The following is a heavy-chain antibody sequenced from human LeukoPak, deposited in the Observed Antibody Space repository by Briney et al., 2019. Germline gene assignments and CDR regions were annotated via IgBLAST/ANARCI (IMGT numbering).Heavy chain of an antibody. J-gene: IGHJ4*02. CDR1: GFILRIYG. Sequence: PGGSLRLSCAASGFILRIYGMHWVRQAPGKGLEWVSSITSSSSHIYYADPVNGRFTISRDNAKNSLYLQMNSLRAEDTAVYYCARDRGYFDNWGQGTLVTVSS. V-gene: IGHV3-21*01. CDR3: ARDRGYFDN. CDR2: ITSSSSHI.